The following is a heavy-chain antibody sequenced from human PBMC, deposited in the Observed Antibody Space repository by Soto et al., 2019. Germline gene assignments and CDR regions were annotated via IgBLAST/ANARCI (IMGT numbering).Heavy chain of an antibody. CDR1: GGSISSGGYY. CDR2: IYYSGST. D-gene: IGHD2-15*01. Sequence: QVQLQESGPGLVKPSQTLSLTCTVSGGSISSGGYYWSWIRQHPGKGLEWIGYIYYSGSTYYNPSLKSRVTISVDTTKNQFSLKLSSVTAADTAVYYCARVVIAATHATTSWFDPWGQGTLVTDSS. V-gene: IGHV4-31*03. CDR3: ARVVIAATHATTSWFDP. J-gene: IGHJ5*02.